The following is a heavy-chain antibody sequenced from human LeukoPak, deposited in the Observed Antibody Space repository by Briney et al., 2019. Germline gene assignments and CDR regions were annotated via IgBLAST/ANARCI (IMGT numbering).Heavy chain of an antibody. Sequence: GASVKVSCRASVYTLTSYVISWVRQAPGQGLEGVGWIYSNKGNTNYAKRLQGRVTMATDTSTSTAYMELRSLRSDDTAVYYCARVFSGVYDYWGQGTLVTVSS. V-gene: IGHV1-18*01. CDR2: IYSNKGNT. CDR3: ARVFSGVYDY. J-gene: IGHJ4*02. CDR1: VYTLTSYV. D-gene: IGHD6-19*01.